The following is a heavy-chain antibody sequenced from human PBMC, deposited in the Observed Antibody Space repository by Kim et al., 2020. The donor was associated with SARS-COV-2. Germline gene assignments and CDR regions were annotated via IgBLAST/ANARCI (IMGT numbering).Heavy chain of an antibody. V-gene: IGHV1-46*01. D-gene: IGHD6-19*01. Sequence: YAQKFQGRFTMTRDTSTSTVYMELSSLRFEDTAVYYCARGLLAGTGYFDYWGQGTLVTVSS. CDR3: ARGLLAGTGYFDY. J-gene: IGHJ4*02.